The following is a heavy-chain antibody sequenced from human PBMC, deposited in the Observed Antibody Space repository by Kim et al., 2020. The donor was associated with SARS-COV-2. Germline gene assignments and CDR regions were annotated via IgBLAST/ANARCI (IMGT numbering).Heavy chain of an antibody. Sequence: SETLSLTCTVSGGSISGLYWSWVRQPPGMGLEWIGYIHSSGTTNYNSSLESRVTISVDTSKNQFSLKLSSVTAADTAVYYCASGGWYSDYWGQGTLAT. V-gene: IGHV4-59*11. D-gene: IGHD6-19*01. CDR1: GGSISGLY. J-gene: IGHJ4*02. CDR3: ASGGWYSDY. CDR2: IHSSGTT.